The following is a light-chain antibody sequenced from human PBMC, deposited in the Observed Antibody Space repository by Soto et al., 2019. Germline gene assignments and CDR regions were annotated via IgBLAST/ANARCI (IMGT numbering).Light chain of an antibody. V-gene: IGKV3-15*01. CDR2: RTS. CDR1: ESVSSS. J-gene: IGKJ4*01. Sequence: EIVLKQSPGALSLSKGERATLSCRASESVSSSYLGWYQQKPGQAPRLLMFRTSSRATGFPARFSGSGSGTEFNLTISSLQSEDFGVYYCQQYNNWPRATFGGGTKVDIK. CDR3: QQYNNWPRAT.